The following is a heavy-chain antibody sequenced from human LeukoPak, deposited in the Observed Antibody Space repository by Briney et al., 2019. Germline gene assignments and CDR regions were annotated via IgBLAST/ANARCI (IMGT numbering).Heavy chain of an antibody. V-gene: IGHV4-4*07. CDR2: IYTSGRT. J-gene: IGHJ4*02. CDR1: GDSISSYY. Sequence: SGTLSLTCTVSGDSISSYYWSWIRQPAGKGLEWIGRIYTSGRTNYNPSLKSRVSMSVDTSKNQFSLRLKSVTAADTAVYYCARLINKPIAATGTGPFDHWGQGTLVTVSS. CDR3: ARLINKPIAATGTGPFDH. D-gene: IGHD6-13*01.